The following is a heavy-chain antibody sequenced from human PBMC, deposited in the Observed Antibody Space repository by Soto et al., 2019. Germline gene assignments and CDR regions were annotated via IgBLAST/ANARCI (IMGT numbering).Heavy chain of an antibody. D-gene: IGHD3-10*01. CDR1: GGSFSGYY. V-gene: IGHV4-34*01. CDR2: INHSGST. J-gene: IGHJ6*02. Sequence: SETLSLTCAVYGGSFSGYYWSWIRQPPGKGLEWIGEINHSGSTNYNPSLKSRVTISVDTSKNQFSLKLSSVTAADTAVYYCARGARRGDTMVRGVIPSSGMDVWGQGTTVTVSS. CDR3: ARGARRGDTMVRGVIPSSGMDV.